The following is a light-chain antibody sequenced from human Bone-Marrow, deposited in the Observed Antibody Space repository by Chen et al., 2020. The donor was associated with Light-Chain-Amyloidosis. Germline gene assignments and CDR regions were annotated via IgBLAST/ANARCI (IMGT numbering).Light chain of an antibody. Sequence: QSALTHPASGSGSPGQSITISCTGTSSDVGGDNHVSWYQQHPDKAPKLMIYEVTNRPSWVPDHFSGSKSDNTASLTISGLQTEDEADYFCSSYTGTNTLVFGRGTRVTVL. CDR2: EVT. V-gene: IGLV2-14*01. J-gene: IGLJ1*01. CDR1: SSDVGGDNH. CDR3: SSYTGTNTLV.